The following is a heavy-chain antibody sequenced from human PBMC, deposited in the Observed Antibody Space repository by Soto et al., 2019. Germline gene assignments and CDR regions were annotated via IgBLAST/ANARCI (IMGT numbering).Heavy chain of an antibody. CDR1: GVSFNNNG. J-gene: IGHJ6*02. CDR2: VSPPFRTS. D-gene: IGHD3-10*01. CDR3: ARVLYYGSGSYSPYGMDV. V-gene: IGHV1-69*06. Sequence: QVQLVQSGAEVKKPGSSVKVSCKTSGVSFNNNGIGWVRQAPGHGREWMGGVSPPFRTSNYTRKLQGRISTTADTSTGTVNMELSSLTSEDTAQYYCARVLYYGSGSYSPYGMDVWGQGTTVTVSS.